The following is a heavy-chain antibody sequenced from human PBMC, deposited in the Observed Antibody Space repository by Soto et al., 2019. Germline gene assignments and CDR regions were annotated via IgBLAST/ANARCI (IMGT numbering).Heavy chain of an antibody. J-gene: IGHJ3*02. CDR1: VGSISSGGYY. CDR3: ARARKEAMVIFAFDT. CDR2: IYYSGRT. D-gene: IGHD5-18*01. Sequence: SETLSLTCTVSVGSISSGGYYWSWIRQHPGKGLEWIGDIYYSGRTYYNPSLKSRVTISVDTSKNQFSLKLSSVPAAEAAVFSCARARKEAMVIFAFDTWCIGTLVTVA. V-gene: IGHV4-31*03.